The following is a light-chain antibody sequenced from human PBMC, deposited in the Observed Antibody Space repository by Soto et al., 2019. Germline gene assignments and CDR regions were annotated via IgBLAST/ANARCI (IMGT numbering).Light chain of an antibody. CDR1: PSISSG. Sequence: DIQMPQSPSPLYASVGVRVTITCLSRPSISSGLAWYQQKPGKAPKLLIYDASSLESGVPSTFSGSGSGTEFTLTISSLQPDYFATYYCQQYKSYSWTCGQGTKVDIK. CDR3: QQYKSYSWT. CDR2: DAS. V-gene: IGKV1-5*01. J-gene: IGKJ1*01.